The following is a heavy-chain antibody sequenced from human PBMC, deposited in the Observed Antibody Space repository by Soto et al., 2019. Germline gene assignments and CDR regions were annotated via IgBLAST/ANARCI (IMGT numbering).Heavy chain of an antibody. V-gene: IGHV3-30-3*01. D-gene: IGHD3-22*01. CDR3: ARDPVIPQETTMIVVAPLDY. CDR2: ISYDGSNK. Sequence: PGGSLGLSCAASGFTFSSYAMHWVRQAPGKGLEWVAVISYDGSNKYYADSVKGRFTISRDNSKNTLYLQMNSLRAEDTAVYYYARDPVIPQETTMIVVAPLDYWGQGTLVTGSS. J-gene: IGHJ4*02. CDR1: GFTFSSYA.